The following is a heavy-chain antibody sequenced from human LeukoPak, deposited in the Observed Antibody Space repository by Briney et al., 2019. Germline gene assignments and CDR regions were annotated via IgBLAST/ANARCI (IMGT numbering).Heavy chain of an antibody. CDR3: AKDPLHYYGSGSFFLYFDY. J-gene: IGHJ4*02. V-gene: IGHV3-23*01. D-gene: IGHD3-10*01. CDR2: ISGSGGST. Sequence: GGSLRLSCAASGFTFSSYAMSWVRQAPGKGLEWVSAISGSGGSTYYADSVKGRFTISRDNSKNTLYLQMNSLRAEDTAVYYCAKDPLHYYGSGSFFLYFDYWSQGTLVTVSS. CDR1: GFTFSSYA.